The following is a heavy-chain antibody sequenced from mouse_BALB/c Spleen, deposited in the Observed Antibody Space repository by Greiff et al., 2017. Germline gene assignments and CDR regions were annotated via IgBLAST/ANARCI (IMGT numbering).Heavy chain of an antibody. CDR2: ISYSGST. V-gene: IGHV3-2*02. CDR1: GHSITSDYA. J-gene: IGHJ3*01. CDR3: ARDYERAY. D-gene: IGHD2-4*01. Sequence: EVKLVESGPGLVKPSQSLSLTCTVTGHSITSDYAWNWIRQFPGNKLEWMGYISYSGSTSYNPSLKSRISITRDTSKNQFFLQLNSVTTEDTATYYCARDYERAYWGQGTLVTVSA.